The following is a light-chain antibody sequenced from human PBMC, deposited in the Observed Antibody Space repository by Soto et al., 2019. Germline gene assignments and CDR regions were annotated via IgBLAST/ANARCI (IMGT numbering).Light chain of an antibody. V-gene: IGKV1-39*01. Sequence: DVQMTQSPSSLSASVADRLTITCRASQSSSNYLNWYHQKPGKAPKLLIYAASSLQRGVSSRFSGSVSGTDFTLPISRLQPEDFATYYCQRRYSTPPRFCGGTHVEIK. CDR3: QRRYSTPPR. CDR1: QSSSNY. J-gene: IGKJ4*01. CDR2: AAS.